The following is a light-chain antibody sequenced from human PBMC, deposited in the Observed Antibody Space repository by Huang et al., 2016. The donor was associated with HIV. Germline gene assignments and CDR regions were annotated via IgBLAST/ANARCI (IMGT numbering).Light chain of an antibody. CDR3: QQYDGSPQT. CDR1: QSLSTSF. Sequence: EIVLTQSPGTLSLSPGETATLSCRASQSLSTSFLAWYQQKPGQAPRLLMYGASSRATGIPDRFSGSGSGTDFTLTISRLEPEDFAGYYCQQYDGSPQTFGQGTKVEIK. CDR2: GAS. J-gene: IGKJ1*01. V-gene: IGKV3-20*01.